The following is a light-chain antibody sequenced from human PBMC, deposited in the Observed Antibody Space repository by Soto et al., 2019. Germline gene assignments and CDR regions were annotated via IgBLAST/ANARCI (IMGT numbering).Light chain of an antibody. CDR2: GNS. J-gene: IGLJ1*01. V-gene: IGLV1-40*01. CDR1: SSNIGANSD. CDR3: QSYDSSLSGFYV. Sequence: QSVMTQPPSVSGAPGQRVTVSCTGSSSNIGANSDVHWYQQLAGAAPKLLIYGNSNRPSGVSDRFSGSKSGTSASLAITGLQAEYEADYYCQSYDSSLSGFYVFGTGTKVTVL.